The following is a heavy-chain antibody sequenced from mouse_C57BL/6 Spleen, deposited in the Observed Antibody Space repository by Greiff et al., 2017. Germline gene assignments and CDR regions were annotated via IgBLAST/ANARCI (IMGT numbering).Heavy chain of an antibody. CDR1: GYTFTSYW. CDR3: ARRHYCIYDGFAH. J-gene: IGHJ3*01. Sequence: QVQLQQPGAELVMPGASVKLSCKASGYTFTSYWMHWVKQRPGQGLEWIGEIDPSDSYTNYNQKFKGKSTLTVDKSSSTAYMQLSSLTSEDSAVYYCARRHYCIYDGFAHWGQGSLVTVSA. V-gene: IGHV1-69*01. D-gene: IGHD2-1*01. CDR2: IDPSDSYT.